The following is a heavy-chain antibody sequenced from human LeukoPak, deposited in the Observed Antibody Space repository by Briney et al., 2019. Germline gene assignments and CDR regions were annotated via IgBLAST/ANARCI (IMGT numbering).Heavy chain of an antibody. D-gene: IGHD3-3*01. CDR3: ARVLSGFLYAFDI. CDR1: GFTFSGHS. J-gene: IGHJ3*02. V-gene: IGHV3-48*04. CDR2: ISSSSHTI. Sequence: PGGSLRLSCATSGFTFSGHSVNWVRQAPGKGLEWVSYISSSSHTIYYADSVKGRFTISRDNAKNSLYLQMNSLRAEDTAVYYCARVLSGFLYAFDIWGQGTMVTVSS.